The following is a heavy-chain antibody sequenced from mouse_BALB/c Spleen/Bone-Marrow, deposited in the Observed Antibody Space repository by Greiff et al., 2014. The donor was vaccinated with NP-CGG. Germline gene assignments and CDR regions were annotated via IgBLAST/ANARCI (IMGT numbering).Heavy chain of an antibody. V-gene: IGHV5-6-3*01. D-gene: IGHD2-4*01. CDR2: INVNGDTT. J-gene: IGHJ3*01. CDR1: GFTLSNYG. CDR3: ARGYDYSSWFAY. Sequence: EVQVVESGGGLVQPGGSLKLSCAASGFTLSNYGMSWVRQTPDKRLEMIATINVNGDTTYHPDSVKGRFTISRDNVKNTLYLQMSSLKSEDTAMYYCARGYDYSSWFAYWGQGTLVTVSA.